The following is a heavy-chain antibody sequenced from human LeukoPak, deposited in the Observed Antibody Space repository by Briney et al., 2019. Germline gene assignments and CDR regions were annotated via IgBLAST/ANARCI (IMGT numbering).Heavy chain of an antibody. CDR2: IYYDGNTK. CDR1: GFSFSNYG. V-gene: IGHV3-33*01. J-gene: IGHJ3*01. D-gene: IGHD4-17*01. CDR3: ARDNSMTTDAFDV. Sequence: PGRSLRLSCVASGFSFSNYGFHWVRQAPGKGLEWVADIYYDGNTKYYGDSVKGRFTISRDNSENTLFLQMNSLRAEDTAVYYCARDNSMTTDAFDVWGQGTMVTVSS.